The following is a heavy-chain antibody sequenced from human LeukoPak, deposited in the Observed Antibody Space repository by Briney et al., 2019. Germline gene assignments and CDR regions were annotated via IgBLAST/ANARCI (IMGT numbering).Heavy chain of an antibody. CDR3: ARGQGGYYDSSGYSPLYYYYYYGMDV. D-gene: IGHD3-22*01. CDR2: IYHSGST. CDR1: GGSISSGGYS. J-gene: IGHJ6*02. V-gene: IGHV4-30-2*01. Sequence: SETLSPTCAVSGGSISSGGYSWSWIRQPPGKGLEWIGYIYHSGSTYYNPSLKSRVTISVDRSKNQFSLKLSSVTAADTAVYYCARGQGGYYDSSGYSPLYYYYYYGMDVWGQGTTVTVSS.